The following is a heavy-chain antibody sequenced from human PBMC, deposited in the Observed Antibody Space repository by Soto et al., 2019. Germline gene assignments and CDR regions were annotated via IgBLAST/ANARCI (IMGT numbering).Heavy chain of an antibody. V-gene: IGHV3-23*01. D-gene: IGHD5-12*01. CDR2: ISSGGST. Sequence: EGSLRLSCVASAFTFSNYGMSWVRQAPGKGLEWVSAISSGGSTFYAESVKGRFTISRDNSKNTLYLQMNSLRAEDTAVYYCAKENSGYEKWGQGTLVTVSS. J-gene: IGHJ4*02. CDR3: AKENSGYEK. CDR1: AFTFSNYG.